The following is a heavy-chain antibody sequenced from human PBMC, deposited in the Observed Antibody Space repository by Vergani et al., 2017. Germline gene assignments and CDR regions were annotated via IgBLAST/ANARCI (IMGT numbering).Heavy chain of an antibody. J-gene: IGHJ4*02. D-gene: IGHD3-22*01. Sequence: QVQLVESGGGVVQPGRSLRLSCAASGFTFNQYGMHWVRQAPGKGLEWVAFTWYDGNNKQYADSVKGRFTVSRDNFKNTMYLQMDRLTTDDTAVYFCARDGTDIFVSSSDYSHLLYYWGQGILVTVSS. V-gene: IGHV3-33*01. CDR3: ARDGTDIFVSSSDYSHLLYY. CDR2: TWYDGNNK. CDR1: GFTFNQYG.